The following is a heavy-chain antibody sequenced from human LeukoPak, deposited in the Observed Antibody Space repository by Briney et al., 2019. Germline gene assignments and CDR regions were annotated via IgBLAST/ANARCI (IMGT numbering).Heavy chain of an antibody. CDR3: ARSGYSSSWYLVYFDY. CDR2: ISWNSGSI. Sequence: GGSLRLSCAAFGFTFDDYAMHWVRHAPGKGLEWVSGISWNSGSIGYADSVKGRFTISRDNAKNSLYLQMNSLRAEDTALYYCARSGYSSSWYLVYFDYWGQGTLVTVSS. J-gene: IGHJ4*02. D-gene: IGHD6-13*01. V-gene: IGHV3-9*01. CDR1: GFTFDDYA.